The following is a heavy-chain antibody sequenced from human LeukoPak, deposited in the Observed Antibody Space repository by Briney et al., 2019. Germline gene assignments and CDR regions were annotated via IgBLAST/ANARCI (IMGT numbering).Heavy chain of an antibody. CDR1: GHTFTNYD. D-gene: IGHD5-18*01. Sequence: ASVKVSCKAPGHTFTNYDINWVRQATGQGLLWMGWMNPNSGHTGYAQKFQGRVTITRNTSITTAYMELSSLRSEDTAVYYCARWIGYGRAYYYYYYMDVWGKGTTVTISS. V-gene: IGHV1-8*03. J-gene: IGHJ6*03. CDR2: MNPNSGHT. CDR3: ARWIGYGRAYYYYYYMDV.